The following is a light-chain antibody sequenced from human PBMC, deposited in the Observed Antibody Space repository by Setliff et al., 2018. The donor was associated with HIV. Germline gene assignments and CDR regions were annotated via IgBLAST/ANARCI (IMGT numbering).Light chain of an antibody. CDR1: QSISSW. CDR3: QQYNSYWT. V-gene: IGKV1-5*03. CDR2: KAS. J-gene: IGKJ1*01. Sequence: DNQMTQSPSTLSASVGDRVTITCRASQSISSWLAWYQQKPGKAPKLLIYKASTLESGVPSRFSGSGSGTEFTLTISSLQPDDFATYYCQQYNSYWTFGQGTKV.